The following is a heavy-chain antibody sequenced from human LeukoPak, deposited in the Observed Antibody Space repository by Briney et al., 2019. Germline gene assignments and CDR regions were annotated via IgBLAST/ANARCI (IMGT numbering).Heavy chain of an antibody. D-gene: IGHD3-16*01. J-gene: IGHJ4*02. CDR1: DDSISDYY. CDR2: FHNSGTS. CDR3: TRGAGWLIDY. V-gene: IGHV4-59*01. Sequence: SETLSLTCTVSDDSISDYYRGWIRQPPGKGLEWIGYFHNSGTSTYNPSLKSRVTTSADTSKNQFPLKLNSLTTADTAVYYCTRGAGWLIDYWGQGILVTVSS.